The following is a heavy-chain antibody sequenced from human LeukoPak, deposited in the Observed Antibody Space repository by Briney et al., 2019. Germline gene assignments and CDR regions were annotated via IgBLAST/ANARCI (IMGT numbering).Heavy chain of an antibody. D-gene: IGHD3-22*01. CDR3: ARDLFSRYYYDSSGSPPYGMDV. Sequence: GASVKVSCKASGYTFIGYYMHWVRQAPGQGLEWMGWINPNSGGTNYAQKFQGRVTMTRDTSISTAYMELSRLRSDDTAVYYCARDLFSRYYYDSSGSPPYGMDVWGQGTTVTVSS. V-gene: IGHV1-2*02. J-gene: IGHJ6*02. CDR2: INPNSGGT. CDR1: GYTFIGYY.